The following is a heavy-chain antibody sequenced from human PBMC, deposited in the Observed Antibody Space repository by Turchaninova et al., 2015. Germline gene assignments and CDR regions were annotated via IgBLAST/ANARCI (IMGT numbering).Heavy chain of an antibody. V-gene: IGHV5-10-1*03. CDR3: AVTPNYYGSRGYF. CDR2: IDLRDSEA. J-gene: IGHJ4*02. D-gene: IGHD6-25*01. CDR1: GDTFSSSW. Sequence: EVQLVQSGAEVKEPGESLRISCKASGDTFSSSWISWVRQMPGKGLEWMGTIDLRDSEAKYSPSFQGHVSIEADKSISTAYLQWRGLKASDTAIYYCAVTPNYYGSRGYFWSQGTPVTVSS.